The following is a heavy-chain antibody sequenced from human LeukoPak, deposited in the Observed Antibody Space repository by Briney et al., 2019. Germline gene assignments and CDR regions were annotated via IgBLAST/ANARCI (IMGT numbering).Heavy chain of an antibody. J-gene: IGHJ5*02. V-gene: IGHV1-18*01. CDR2: ISATSGNT. D-gene: IGHD6-19*01. Sequence: ASVKVSCKASGYTFTELGISWMRHVPGQGLEWMGWISATSGNTYYAQTFQDRVTMTTDASTSTAYLELRDLTTDDTAVYYCGKGSTGWSRDPWGQGTLVTVSA. CDR3: GKGSTGWSRDP. CDR1: GYTFTELG.